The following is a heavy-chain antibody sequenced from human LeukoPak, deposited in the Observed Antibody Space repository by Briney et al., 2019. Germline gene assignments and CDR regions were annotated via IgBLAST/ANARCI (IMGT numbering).Heavy chain of an antibody. CDR1: GFSFSNYA. Sequence: PGGSLRLSCVSSGFSFSNYAMSWVRQAPGKGLEWVSSISGSGGSTHYADSVKGRFTISRDKTKNTLYLQMNSLRAEDTAVYYCARATVRLLLSYWGQGTLVTVSS. J-gene: IGHJ4*02. V-gene: IGHV3-23*01. CDR2: ISGSGGST. CDR3: ARATVRLLLSY. D-gene: IGHD3-22*01.